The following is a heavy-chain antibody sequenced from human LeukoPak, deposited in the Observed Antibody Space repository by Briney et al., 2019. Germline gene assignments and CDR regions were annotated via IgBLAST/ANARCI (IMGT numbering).Heavy chain of an antibody. Sequence: ASVKVSCKASGYTFTDFGVSWVRQAPGQGLEWMGWISAYNGNTNYAQKLQGRVTMTTDTSTSTAYMELRSLRSDDTAVYYCAKSITMIVDYYYYGMDVWGQGTTVTVSS. V-gene: IGHV1-18*01. CDR3: AKSITMIVDYYYYGMDV. CDR2: ISAYNGNT. CDR1: GYTFTDFG. J-gene: IGHJ6*02. D-gene: IGHD3-22*01.